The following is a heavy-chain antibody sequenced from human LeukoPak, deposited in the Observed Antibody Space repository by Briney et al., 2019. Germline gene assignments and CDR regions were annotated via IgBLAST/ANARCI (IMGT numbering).Heavy chain of an antibody. D-gene: IGHD2-15*01. V-gene: IGHV1-2*02. CDR2: INPNSGAT. J-gene: IGHJ5*02. CDR3: ARSYCSGGSCYDEGYLGP. Sequence: ASVKVSCKASGYTFTGYYMHWARQAPGQGLEWMGWINPNSGATNYAQKFQGRVTMTRDTSISTAYMELSRLRSDDTAVYYCARSYCSGGSCYDEGYLGPWGQGTLVTVSS. CDR1: GYTFTGYY.